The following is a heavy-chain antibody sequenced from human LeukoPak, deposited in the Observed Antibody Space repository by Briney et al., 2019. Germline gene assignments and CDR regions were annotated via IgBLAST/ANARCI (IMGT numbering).Heavy chain of an antibody. CDR3: GGFGELFFGYYYYGMDV. V-gene: IGHV3-21*01. D-gene: IGHD3-10*01. CDR1: GFTFSSYS. CDR2: ISSSSSYI. Sequence: GGSLRLSCAASGFTFSSYSMNWVRQAPGKGLEWVSSISSSSSYIYYADSVKGRFTISRDNAKNSLYLQMNSLRAEDTAVYYCGGFGELFFGYYYYGMDVWGQGTTVTVSS. J-gene: IGHJ6*02.